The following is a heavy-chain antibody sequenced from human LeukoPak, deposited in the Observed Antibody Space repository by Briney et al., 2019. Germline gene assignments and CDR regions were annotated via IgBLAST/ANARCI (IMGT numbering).Heavy chain of an antibody. CDR3: ARAGHNSNSGGYDF. D-gene: IGHD3-22*01. CDR1: GYTFVDHY. Sequence: ASVKVSCKPSGYTFVDHYLHWVRQAPGQGLESLGWIDPDTGDTNYPQKFQGRVTMTRDTSSSTAYMELNRLRSDDTAVYYCARAGHNSNSGGYDFWGLGTLVTVSS. V-gene: IGHV1-2*02. J-gene: IGHJ4*02. CDR2: IDPDTGDT.